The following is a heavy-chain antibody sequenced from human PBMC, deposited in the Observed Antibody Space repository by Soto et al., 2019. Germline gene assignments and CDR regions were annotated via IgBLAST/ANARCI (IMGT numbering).Heavy chain of an antibody. CDR2: ISGSGGST. Sequence: EVQLLESGGGLVQPGGSLRLSCAASGFTFSSYAMSWVRQAPGKGLEWVSAISGSGGSTYYADSVKGRFTISRDNSKNTLYLQMNSLRAEDTAVYYCAKDGLLWFGELPNDAFDIWGQGRMVTVSS. D-gene: IGHD3-10*01. J-gene: IGHJ3*02. CDR3: AKDGLLWFGELPNDAFDI. V-gene: IGHV3-23*01. CDR1: GFTFSSYA.